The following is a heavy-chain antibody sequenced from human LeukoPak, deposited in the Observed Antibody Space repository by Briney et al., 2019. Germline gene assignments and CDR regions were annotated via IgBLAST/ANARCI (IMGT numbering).Heavy chain of an antibody. V-gene: IGHV3-23*01. CDR2: ISGSGGST. D-gene: IGHD3-9*01. CDR1: GFTFSSYA. CDR3: AKDRYYDILTGRAPFDY. J-gene: IGHJ4*02. Sequence: GGSLRLSCAASGFTFSSYAMSWVRQALGKGLEWVSAISGSGGSTYYADSVKGRFTISRDSSKNTLYLQMNSLRAEDTAVYYCAKDRYYDILTGRAPFDYWGQGTLVTVSS.